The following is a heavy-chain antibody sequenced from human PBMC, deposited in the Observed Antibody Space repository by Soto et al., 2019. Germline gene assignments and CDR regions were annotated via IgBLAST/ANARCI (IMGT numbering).Heavy chain of an antibody. Sequence: SETLSLTCTVSGGSISSGGYSWTWIRQPPGKGLEWIGYIYHSGSFLYSPSLKSRLTISLDRSENQFSLRLTSVTAADTAVYYCARSREFDYWSQGTLVTVSS. CDR2: IYHSGSF. J-gene: IGHJ4*02. CDR3: ARSREFDY. CDR1: GGSISSGGYS. V-gene: IGHV4-30-2*01.